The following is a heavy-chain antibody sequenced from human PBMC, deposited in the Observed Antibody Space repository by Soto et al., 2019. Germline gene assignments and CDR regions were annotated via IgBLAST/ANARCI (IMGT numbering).Heavy chain of an antibody. Sequence: ASVKVSCKASGYTFTSYGISWGRHAPGQGLEWMGWISAYSGNTNYAQKLQGRVTMATDTSTSGAYMELRSLRSDDTAVYSCARGTYGDWGFDSWGQGTMVHVPS. CDR2: ISAYSGNT. V-gene: IGHV1-18*01. CDR1: GYTFTSYG. D-gene: IGHD4-17*01. CDR3: ARGTYGDWGFDS. J-gene: IGHJ3*02.